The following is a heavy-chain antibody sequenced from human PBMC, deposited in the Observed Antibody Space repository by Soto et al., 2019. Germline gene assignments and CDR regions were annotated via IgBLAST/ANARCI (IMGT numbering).Heavy chain of an antibody. CDR2: IYHSGST. CDR1: GCPNRSGSYS. J-gene: IGHJ5*01. CDR3: AGAAEYGALS. V-gene: IGHV4-30-2*01. D-gene: IGHD6-13*01. Sequence: TLSLTCADSGCPNRSGSYSVSWIRQPPGKGLEWIGYIYHSGSTYYNPSLKIRVPISVDRARNQFSLKRNSVTAADTAVYYGAGAAEYGALSRGHGILV.